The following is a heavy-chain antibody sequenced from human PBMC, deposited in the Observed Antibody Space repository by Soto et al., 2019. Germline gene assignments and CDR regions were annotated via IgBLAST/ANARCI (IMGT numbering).Heavy chain of an antibody. V-gene: IGHV3-23*01. CDR3: AHTYGDYGRGY. Sequence: EVQLLESGGGLVEPGGSLRLSCAASGFTFSSYAMSWVRQAPGKGLEWVSAISGSGGSTYYADSVKGRFTISRDNSKNTLYLQMNSLRAEDTAVYYCAHTYGDYGRGYWGQGTLVTVSS. CDR2: ISGSGGST. J-gene: IGHJ4*02. CDR1: GFTFSSYA. D-gene: IGHD4-17*01.